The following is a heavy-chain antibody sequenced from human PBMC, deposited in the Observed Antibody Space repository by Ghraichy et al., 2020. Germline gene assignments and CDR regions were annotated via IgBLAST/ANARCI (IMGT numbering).Heavy chain of an antibody. Sequence: SVKGRFTISRDNAKNSLSLQMDSLRAEDTAVYYCAREVGSGSYTRGMDVWGQGTTVTVSS. CDR3: AREVGSGSYTRGMDV. J-gene: IGHJ6*02. V-gene: IGHV3-11*06. D-gene: IGHD3-10*01.